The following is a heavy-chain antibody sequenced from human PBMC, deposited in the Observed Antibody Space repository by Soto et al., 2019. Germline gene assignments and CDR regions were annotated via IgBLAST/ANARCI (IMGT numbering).Heavy chain of an antibody. CDR3: AKDRVRGRFGESSFDV. D-gene: IGHD3-10*01. CDR1: GFTFDDYA. J-gene: IGHJ3*01. Sequence: EVQLVESGGGLVQPGRSLRLSCAAFGFTFDDYAMHWVRQAPGKGLEWVSGISWNTYTIDYADSVKGRFTISRDNAKNSLYLQMNSLRAEDTALYYCAKDRVRGRFGESSFDVWGQGTMVTVSS. V-gene: IGHV3-9*01. CDR2: ISWNTYTI.